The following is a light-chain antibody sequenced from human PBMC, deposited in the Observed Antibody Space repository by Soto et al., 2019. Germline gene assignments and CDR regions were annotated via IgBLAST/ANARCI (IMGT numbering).Light chain of an antibody. CDR3: QQYNTLPRT. CDR1: QGLNNY. Sequence: DIQMTQSPSSLSASVGDRVTITCRASQGLNNYLAWIQQKPGKAPKSLIYAAFRWHTGVPSRFSGNASWTDFALTISSLQPEDFAAYYCQQYNTLPRTFGQGTKVEIK. V-gene: IGKV1-16*01. CDR2: AAF. J-gene: IGKJ1*01.